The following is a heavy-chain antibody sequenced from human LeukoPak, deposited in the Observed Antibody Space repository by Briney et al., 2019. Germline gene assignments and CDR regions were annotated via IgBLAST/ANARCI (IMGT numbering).Heavy chain of an antibody. D-gene: IGHD3-9*01. Sequence: ASVKVSCKAPGYTFTSYGISWVRQAPGQGLEWMGWISAYDGNTNYARKLQGRVTMTTDTSTSTAYMELRSLRSDDTAVYYCASGRRGDILTWDDAFDIWGQGTMVTVSS. CDR1: GYTFTSYG. CDR3: ASGRRGDILTWDDAFDI. V-gene: IGHV1-18*01. J-gene: IGHJ3*02. CDR2: ISAYDGNT.